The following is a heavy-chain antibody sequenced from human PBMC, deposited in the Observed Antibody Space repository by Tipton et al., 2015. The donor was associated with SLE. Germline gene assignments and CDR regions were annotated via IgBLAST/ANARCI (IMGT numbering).Heavy chain of an antibody. D-gene: IGHD6-19*01. V-gene: IGHV4-34*01. Sequence: TLSLTCAVHGGSFSGYSWSWIRQTPGKGLEWIGEINHGGSTNYNPSLKTRVTMSVDTSKKQFSLKLGSVTAADTAVYYCARGKGNSSGWGHYLFYGMDVWGQGTTVTVSS. CDR3: ARGKGNSSGWGHYLFYGMDV. CDR1: GGSFSGYS. J-gene: IGHJ6*02. CDR2: INHGGST.